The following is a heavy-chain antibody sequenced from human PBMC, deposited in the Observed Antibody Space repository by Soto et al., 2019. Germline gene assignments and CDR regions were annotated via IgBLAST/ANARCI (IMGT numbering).Heavy chain of an antibody. CDR1: GYTFTSYY. D-gene: IGHD2-2*01. CDR2: INPSGGST. J-gene: IGHJ6*02. Sequence: ASRKVSCRSSGYTFTSYYMRWVRQATGQGLEWMGIINPSGGSTSYAQKFEGRGTMTRDTSTGTVYLELSSLQHENTPAYYRAPDLSPAARTAYHYGMDVWGQGPTVTVSS. V-gene: IGHV1-46*01. CDR3: APDLSPAARTAYHYGMDV.